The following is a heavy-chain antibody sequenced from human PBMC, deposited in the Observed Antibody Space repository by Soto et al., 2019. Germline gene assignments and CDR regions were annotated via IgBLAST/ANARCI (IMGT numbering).Heavy chain of an antibody. D-gene: IGHD4-17*01. J-gene: IGHJ6*02. CDR3: ARGPYGDYVAYYYGMDV. V-gene: IGHV3-48*02. Sequence: GGSLRLSCAASGFTFSSYSMNWVRQAPGKGLEWVSYISSSSSTIYYADSVKGRFTISRDNAKNSLYLQMNSLRDEDTAVYYCARGPYGDYVAYYYGMDVWGQGTTVTVSS. CDR1: GFTFSSYS. CDR2: ISSSSSTI.